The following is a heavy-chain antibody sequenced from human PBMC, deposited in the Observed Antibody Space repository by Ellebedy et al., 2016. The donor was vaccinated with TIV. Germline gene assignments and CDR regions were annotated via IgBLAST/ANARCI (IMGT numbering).Heavy chain of an antibody. Sequence: PSETLSLTCTVSGGTLKSYYWSWIRQPPGKGLEWIGHIDYSGSTNYNPSLKSRVTISIDTSKNQFSLKVSSVTAADTAVYFCARRNTMIRGVSLYYFDNWGQGTLVTVPS. J-gene: IGHJ4*02. CDR3: ARRNTMIRGVSLYYFDN. CDR2: IDYSGST. V-gene: IGHV4-59*08. D-gene: IGHD3-10*01. CDR1: GGTLKSYY.